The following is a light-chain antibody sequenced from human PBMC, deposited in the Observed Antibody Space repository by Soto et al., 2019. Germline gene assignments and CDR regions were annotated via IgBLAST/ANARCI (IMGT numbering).Light chain of an antibody. Sequence: QSVLTQPASVSGSPGQSITISCTGTSSDVGTYNYVSWYQQHPGKAPKLIIYEVSNRPSGVSNRFSGSKSGNTASLTISGLQAEDEADYYWSSYTSSTDYVFGTGTKVTVL. CDR2: EVS. CDR1: SSDVGTYNY. V-gene: IGLV2-14*01. J-gene: IGLJ1*01. CDR3: SSYTSSTDYV.